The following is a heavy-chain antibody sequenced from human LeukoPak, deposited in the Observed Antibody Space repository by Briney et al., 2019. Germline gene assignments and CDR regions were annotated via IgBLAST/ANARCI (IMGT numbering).Heavy chain of an antibody. CDR2: MNPNSGNT. Sequence: ASVKVSCKASGYTFTSYDINWVRQATGQGLEWMGWMNPNSGNTGYAQKFQGRVTITRNTSISTAYMELSSLRSEDTAVYYCARDDPVVGATGYWGQGTLVTVSS. V-gene: IGHV1-8*03. CDR1: GYTFTSYD. D-gene: IGHD1-26*01. J-gene: IGHJ4*02. CDR3: ARDDPVVGATGY.